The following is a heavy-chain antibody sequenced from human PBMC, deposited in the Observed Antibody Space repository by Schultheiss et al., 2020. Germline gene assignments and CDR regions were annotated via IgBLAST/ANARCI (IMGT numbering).Heavy chain of an antibody. Sequence: GGSLRLSCAASGFTFSNAWMNWVRQAPGKGLEWVSYISSSSSYTNYADSVKGRFTISRDNAKNSLYLQMNSLRAEDTAVYYCARVHTAMAADYWGQGTLVTVSS. CDR1: GFTFSNAW. CDR2: ISSSSSYT. V-gene: IGHV3-11*06. CDR3: ARVHTAMAADY. J-gene: IGHJ4*02. D-gene: IGHD5-18*01.